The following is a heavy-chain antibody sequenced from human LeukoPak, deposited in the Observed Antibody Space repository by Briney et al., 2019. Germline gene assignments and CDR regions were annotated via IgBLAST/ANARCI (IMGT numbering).Heavy chain of an antibody. CDR3: ARDYVDDIPMIKDY. V-gene: IGHV1-46*01. D-gene: IGHD2-8*01. J-gene: IGHJ4*02. CDR2: INLSGGST. Sequence: ASVTVSCKASGYTFTSYHMHWVRQAPGQGLEWMGKINLSGGSTTYAQKFQGRVTMTRDTSTGTVYMELSSLRSEDTAVYYCARDYVDDIPMIKDYWGQGTLVTVSS. CDR1: GYTFTSYH.